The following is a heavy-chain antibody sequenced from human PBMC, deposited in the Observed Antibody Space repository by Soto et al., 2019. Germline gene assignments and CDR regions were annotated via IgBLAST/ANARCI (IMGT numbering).Heavy chain of an antibody. CDR3: ARLGYFDNSGYSYFDS. V-gene: IGHV3-53*01. CDR1: GFIVSRSY. J-gene: IGHJ5*01. Sequence: HPGGSLRPSCEVSGFIVSRSYMTWVRQAPGKGLKWVSPLYNGETSSCAASVKGRFTISRDNPENTLSLQMSSLRAEDTAVYYCARLGYFDNSGYSYFDSWGHGTLVTVSS. CDR2: LYNGETS. D-gene: IGHD3-22*01.